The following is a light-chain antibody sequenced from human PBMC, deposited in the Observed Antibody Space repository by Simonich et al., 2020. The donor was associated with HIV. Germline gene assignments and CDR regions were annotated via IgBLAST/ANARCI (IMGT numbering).Light chain of an antibody. CDR2: DDN. J-gene: IGLJ3*02. CDR3: QSYDNSNLV. Sequence: NFMLTQPHSVSESPGKMVTISCTRSSVSIATYFVQCYQQRPGSAPTTVIYDDNLRPSGVPDRFSGSIDSSSNSASLTISELKTEDEADYYCQSYDNSNLVFGGGTKLTVL. V-gene: IGLV6-57*03. CDR1: SVSIATYF.